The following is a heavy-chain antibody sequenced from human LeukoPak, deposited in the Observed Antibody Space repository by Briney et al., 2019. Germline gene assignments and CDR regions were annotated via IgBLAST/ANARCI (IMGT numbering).Heavy chain of an antibody. CDR1: GFTFSSYS. V-gene: IGHV3-21*01. Sequence: GGSLRLSCAASGFTFSSYSMNWVRQAPGKGLEWVSSISSSSSYIYYADSVKGRFTISRDNAKNSLYLQMNSLRAEDTAVYYCASISVNFGVVFGMDVWGQGTTVTVSS. J-gene: IGHJ6*02. CDR3: ASISVNFGVVFGMDV. CDR2: ISSSSSYI. D-gene: IGHD3-3*01.